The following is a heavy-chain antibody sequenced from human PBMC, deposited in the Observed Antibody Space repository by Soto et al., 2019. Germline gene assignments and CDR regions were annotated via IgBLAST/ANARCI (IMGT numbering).Heavy chain of an antibody. CDR1: GGSISSYY. CDR3: ARAQMYCGGDCYSLFDY. V-gene: IGHV4-59*01. D-gene: IGHD2-21*02. Sequence: SETLSLSCTVSGGSISSYYWSWIRQPPGKGLEWIGYIYYSGSTNYNPSLKSRVTISVDTSKNQFSLKLSSVTAADTAVYYCARAQMYCGGDCYSLFDYWGQGTLVTVSS. J-gene: IGHJ4*02. CDR2: IYYSGST.